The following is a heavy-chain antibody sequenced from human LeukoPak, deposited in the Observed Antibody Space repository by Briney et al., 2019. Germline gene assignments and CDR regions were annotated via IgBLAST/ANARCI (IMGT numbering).Heavy chain of an antibody. CDR1: GFTFSTYW. CDR3: ARCYYDILTGYWNWVGP. J-gene: IGHJ5*02. Sequence: GGSLRLSCAASGFTFSTYWMHWVRQAPGKGLVWVSRINSDGSSTSYADSVKGRFTITRDNAKNTLYLQMNSLRAEDTAVYYCARCYYDILTGYWNWVGPWGQGTLVTVSS. V-gene: IGHV3-74*01. CDR2: INSDGSST. D-gene: IGHD3-9*01.